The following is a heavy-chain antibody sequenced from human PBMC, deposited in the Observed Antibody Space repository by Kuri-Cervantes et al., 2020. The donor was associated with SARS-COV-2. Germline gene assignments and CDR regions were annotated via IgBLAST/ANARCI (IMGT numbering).Heavy chain of an antibody. Sequence: ESLKISCTVSGGSISSSRYYWSWIRQPPGKGLEWIGYIYYTGSTNYSPSLKSRVTISVDTSKNQFSLKLSSVTAADTAVYYCARVAAGTIEDYYYGMDVWGQGTTVTVSS. D-gene: IGHD6-13*01. J-gene: IGHJ6*02. CDR1: GGSISSSRYY. V-gene: IGHV4-61*01. CDR2: IYYTGST. CDR3: ARVAAGTIEDYYYGMDV.